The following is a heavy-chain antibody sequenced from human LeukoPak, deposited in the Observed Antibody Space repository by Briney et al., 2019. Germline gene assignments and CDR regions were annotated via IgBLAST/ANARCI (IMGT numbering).Heavy chain of an antibody. V-gene: IGHV4-39*01. J-gene: IGHJ3*02. CDR2: IYYSGST. CDR1: GGSISSSSYY. D-gene: IGHD3-3*01. CDR3: ARLTIFGVVIVNDAFDI. Sequence: SETLSLTCTVSGGSISSSSYYWGWIRQPPGRGLEWIGSIYYSGSTYYNPSLKSRVTISADTSKNQFSLKLSSVTAADTAVYYCARLTIFGVVIVNDAFDIWGQGTMVTVSS.